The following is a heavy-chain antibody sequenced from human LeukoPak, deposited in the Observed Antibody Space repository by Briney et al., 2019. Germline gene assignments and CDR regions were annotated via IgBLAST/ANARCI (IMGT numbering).Heavy chain of an antibody. CDR2: INHSGST. CDR1: GGSFSGYY. Sequence: SETLSLTCAVYGGSFSGYYWSWIRQPPGKGLEWIGEINHSGSTNYNPSLKSRVTISVDTSKNQFSLKLSSVTAADTAVYYCARCLLGGGVCQFDYWGQGTLVTVSS. CDR3: ARCLLGGGVCQFDY. D-gene: IGHD2-21*02. V-gene: IGHV4-34*01. J-gene: IGHJ4*02.